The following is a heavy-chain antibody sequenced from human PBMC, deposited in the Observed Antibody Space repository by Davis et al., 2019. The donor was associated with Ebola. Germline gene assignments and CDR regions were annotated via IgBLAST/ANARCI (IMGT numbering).Heavy chain of an antibody. CDR2: IDHGGRT. D-gene: IGHD6-19*01. V-gene: IGHV4-34*01. Sequence: MPGGSLRLSCNVSIGSFTNYWWTWIRQSPSQGLQWIGGIDHGGRTNYNPSLKSRLSLSVDTSKNQFSLELTPVTAADTAVYYCARSCSVSCSSFDSWGQGTPVTVSS. CDR1: IGSFTNYW. J-gene: IGHJ4*02. CDR3: ARSCSVSCSSFDS.